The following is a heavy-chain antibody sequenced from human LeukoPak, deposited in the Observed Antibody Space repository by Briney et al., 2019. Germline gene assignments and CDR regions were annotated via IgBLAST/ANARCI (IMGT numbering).Heavy chain of an antibody. CDR2: ISYDGSNK. V-gene: IGHV3-30-3*01. Sequence: GGSLRLSCAASGFTFSSYAMHWVRQAPGKGLEWVAVISYDGSNKYYADSVKGRFTISRDNSKNTLYLQMNSLRAEDTAVYYCARVAKLGILRGYYFDYWGQGTLVTVSS. CDR1: GFTFSSYA. CDR3: ARVAKLGILRGYYFDY. J-gene: IGHJ4*02. D-gene: IGHD7-27*01.